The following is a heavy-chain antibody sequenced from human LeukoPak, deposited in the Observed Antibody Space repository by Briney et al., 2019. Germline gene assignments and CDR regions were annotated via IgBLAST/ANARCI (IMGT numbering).Heavy chain of an antibody. Sequence: PGRSLRLSCAASGFTFSTYAMHWVRQAPGKGLEWVAVISYDGSNKYYADSVKGRFTISRDNSKTTLYLQMNSLRAEDTAVYYCARALDEGARFDYWGQETLVTVSS. CDR2: ISYDGSNK. V-gene: IGHV3-30-3*01. J-gene: IGHJ4*02. CDR3: ARALDEGARFDY. CDR1: GFTFSTYA.